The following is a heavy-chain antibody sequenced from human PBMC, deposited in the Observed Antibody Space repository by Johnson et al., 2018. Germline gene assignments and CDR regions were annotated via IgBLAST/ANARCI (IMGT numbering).Heavy chain of an antibody. D-gene: IGHD3-10*01. Sequence: QVQLVESGAEVKKPGASVKVSCKASGYTFTSYGMHWVRQAPGQRLEWMGWINAGNDNTQYSQRFQGRVIITRDTSASTAHMELSSLTSEDTAGYYCARDRSRCGELVSGYYYMDVWGKGTTVTVSS. V-gene: IGHV1-3*01. CDR2: INAGNDNT. CDR1: GYTFTSYG. J-gene: IGHJ6*03. CDR3: ARDRSRCGELVSGYYYMDV.